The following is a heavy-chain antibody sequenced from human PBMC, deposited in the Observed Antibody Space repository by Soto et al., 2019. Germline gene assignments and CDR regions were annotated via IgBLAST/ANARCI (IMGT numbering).Heavy chain of an antibody. Sequence: QVQLQESGPGLVKPSETLSLTCTVSGGSVSSGSYYWSWIRQPPGKGLEWSGYIYYSGSTNYNPSPKSRGTVARDTTKQQFSLQLSSVPAADTPVYYCARERPGELPDYWGQGTLVTVSS. D-gene: IGHD1-26*01. CDR3: ARERPGELPDY. J-gene: IGHJ4*02. V-gene: IGHV4-61*01. CDR2: IYYSGST. CDR1: GGSVSSGSYY.